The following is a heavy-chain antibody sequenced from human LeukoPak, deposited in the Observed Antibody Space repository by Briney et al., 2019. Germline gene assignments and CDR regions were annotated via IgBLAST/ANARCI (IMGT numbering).Heavy chain of an antibody. CDR1: GFTFSNAW. Sequence: NPGGSLRLSCAASGFTFSNAWMSWIRQPPGKGLEWIGEINHSGSTNYNPSLKSRVTISVDGSKNQFSLKLSSVTAADTAVYYCARYGDYPPEMGVFDPWGQGTLVTVSS. CDR2: INHSGST. J-gene: IGHJ5*02. CDR3: ARYGDYPPEMGVFDP. V-gene: IGHV4-34*08. D-gene: IGHD4-17*01.